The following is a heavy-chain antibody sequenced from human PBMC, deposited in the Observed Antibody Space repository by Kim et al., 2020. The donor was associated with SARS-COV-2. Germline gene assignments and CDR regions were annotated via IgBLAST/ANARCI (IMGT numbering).Heavy chain of an antibody. D-gene: IGHD6-6*01. V-gene: IGHV5-51*06. J-gene: IGHJ3*02. Sequence: RDSPSFEGKVTISVDKSISTAYLQWSSMKASDTAMYYCARRVGGQLEAFDIWGQGTMVTVSS. CDR3: ARRVGGQLEAFDI.